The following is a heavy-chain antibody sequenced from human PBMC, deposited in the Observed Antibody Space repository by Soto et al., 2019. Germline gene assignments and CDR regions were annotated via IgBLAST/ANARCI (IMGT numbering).Heavy chain of an antibody. CDR2: ISYDGSNK. V-gene: IGHV3-30-3*01. CDR3: AKYDSSGYDAFAI. D-gene: IGHD3-22*01. CDR1: GCTFSSYA. Sequence: GGSLRLSCAASGCTFSSYAMHWVRQAPGKGLEWVAVISYDGSNKYYADSVKGRFTISRDNSKNTLYLQMNSLRAEDTAVYYCAKYDSSGYDAFAIWGQGTMVTVSS. J-gene: IGHJ3*02.